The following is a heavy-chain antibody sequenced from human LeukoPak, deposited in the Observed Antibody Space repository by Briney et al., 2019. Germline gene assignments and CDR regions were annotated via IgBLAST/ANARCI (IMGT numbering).Heavy chain of an antibody. D-gene: IGHD6-13*01. J-gene: IGHJ4*02. CDR2: ISGGGGST. CDR1: GFTFTSYS. V-gene: IGHV3-23*01. CDR3: ARVNSSSWSYHFDY. Sequence: PGGSLRLSCAASGFTFTSYSMNWVRQAPGKGLEWVSTISGGGGSTYYADSVKGRFTISRDNSKNTLYLQVNSLRAEDTAVYYCARVNSSSWSYHFDYWGQGTLVTVSS.